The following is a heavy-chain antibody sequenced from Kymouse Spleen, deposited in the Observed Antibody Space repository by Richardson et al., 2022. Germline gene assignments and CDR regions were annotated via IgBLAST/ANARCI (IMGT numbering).Heavy chain of an antibody. V-gene: IGHV4-34*01. D-gene: IGHD6-19*01. CDR1: GGSFSGYY. Sequence: QVQLQQWGAGLLKPSETLSLTCAVYGGSFSGYYWSWIRQPPGKGLEWIGEINHSGSTNYNPSLKSRVTISVDTSKNQFSLKLSSVTAADTAVYYCARGTGYSSGWYNWFDPWGQGTLVTVSS. J-gene: IGHJ5*02. CDR3: ARGTGYSSGWYNWFDP. CDR2: INHSGST.